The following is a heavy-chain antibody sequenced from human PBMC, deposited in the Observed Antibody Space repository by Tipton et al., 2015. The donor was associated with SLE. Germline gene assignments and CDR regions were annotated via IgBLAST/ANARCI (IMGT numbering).Heavy chain of an antibody. CDR3: ARASTDADTAIVLRGNWFDP. D-gene: IGHD5-18*01. CDR1: GGSFSGYY. V-gene: IGHV4-34*01. J-gene: IGHJ5*02. Sequence: GLVKPSETLSLTCAVYGGSFSGYYWSWIRQPPGKGLEWIGEINHSGSTNYNPSLKSRVTISVDTSKNQFSLKLSSVTAADTAVYYCARASTDADTAIVLRGNWFDPWGQGTLVTVSS. CDR2: INHSGST.